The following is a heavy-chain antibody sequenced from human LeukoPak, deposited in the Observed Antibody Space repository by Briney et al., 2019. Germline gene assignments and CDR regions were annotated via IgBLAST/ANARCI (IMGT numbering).Heavy chain of an antibody. Sequence: SETLSLTCTVSGGSISSNCWSWIRQPPGKGLEWIGCIYASGTTNYNPSLKGRLTISVDTSNSQFSLTVRSVTAADTAVYYCGGRGFWGQGTPVTVSS. CDR3: GGRGF. CDR1: GGSISSNC. J-gene: IGHJ4*02. V-gene: IGHV4-4*09. CDR2: IYASGTT. D-gene: IGHD3-10*01.